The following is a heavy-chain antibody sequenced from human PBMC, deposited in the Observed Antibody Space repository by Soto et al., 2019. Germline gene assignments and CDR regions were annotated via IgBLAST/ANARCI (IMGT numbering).Heavy chain of an antibody. J-gene: IGHJ2*01. Sequence: EVQLVESGGGLVQPGGSLRLSCAASEFTSSGYWMTWVRQAPGKGLEWVANIKQDGSEKYYVDSVKGRFSISRDNAKKSLYLQMDSLRVEDTAVYYCARVANRYFDLWGRGTLVTVSS. CDR2: IKQDGSEK. CDR3: ARVANRYFDL. CDR1: EFTSSGYW. V-gene: IGHV3-7*01.